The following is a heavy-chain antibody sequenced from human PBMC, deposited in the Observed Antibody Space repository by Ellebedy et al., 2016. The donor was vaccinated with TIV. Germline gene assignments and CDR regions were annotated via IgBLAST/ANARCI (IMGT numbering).Heavy chain of an antibody. Sequence: ASVKVSCKASGYTFTSYGISWVRQAPGQGLEWMGWISAYNGNTNYAQKFQGRVTITADESTSTAYMELSSLRSEDTAVYYCASCEYSYGSRKTFDYWGQGTLVTVSS. J-gene: IGHJ4*02. D-gene: IGHD5-18*01. CDR2: ISAYNGNT. CDR1: GYTFTSYG. V-gene: IGHV1-18*01. CDR3: ASCEYSYGSRKTFDY.